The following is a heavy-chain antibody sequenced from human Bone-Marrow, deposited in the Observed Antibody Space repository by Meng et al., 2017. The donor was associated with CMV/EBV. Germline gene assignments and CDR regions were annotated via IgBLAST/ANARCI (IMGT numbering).Heavy chain of an antibody. Sequence: GGSLRLSCAASGFTFSSYWMSWVRQAPGKGLEWVANIKQDGSEKYYVDSVKGRFTISRDNAKNSLYLQMNSLRAEDTAVYYCAREGAAADDGFDYWGQGKRVTGSS. CDR3: AREGAAADDGFDY. CDR1: GFTFSSYW. J-gene: IGHJ4*02. D-gene: IGHD6-13*01. CDR2: IKQDGSEK. V-gene: IGHV3-7*01.